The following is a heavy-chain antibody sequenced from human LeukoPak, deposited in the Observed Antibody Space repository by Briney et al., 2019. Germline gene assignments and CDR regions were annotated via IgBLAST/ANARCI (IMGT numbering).Heavy chain of an antibody. J-gene: IGHJ4*02. CDR1: GFTFSSYS. Sequence: GGSLRLSCAASGFTFSSYSMNWVRQAPGKGLEWVSYISSSSSTIYYADSVKGRFTISRDNAKNSLYLQMNSLRAEDTAVYCCAQDRATMIASSQPEDYWGQGTLVTVSS. D-gene: IGHD3-22*01. CDR3: AQDRATMIASSQPEDY. CDR2: ISSSSSTI. V-gene: IGHV3-48*01.